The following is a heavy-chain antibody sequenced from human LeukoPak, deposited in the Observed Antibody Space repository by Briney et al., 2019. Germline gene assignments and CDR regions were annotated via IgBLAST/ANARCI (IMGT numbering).Heavy chain of an antibody. D-gene: IGHD6-6*01. CDR2: IIPIFGTA. Sequence: ASVKVSCKASGYTFTSYGISWVRQAPGQGLEWMGGIIPIFGTANYAQKFQGRVTITADKSTSTAYMELSSLRSEDTAVYYCARGGAARFYYYYYMDVWGKGTTVTVSS. V-gene: IGHV1-69*06. CDR3: ARGGAARFYYYYYMDV. CDR1: GYTFTSYG. J-gene: IGHJ6*03.